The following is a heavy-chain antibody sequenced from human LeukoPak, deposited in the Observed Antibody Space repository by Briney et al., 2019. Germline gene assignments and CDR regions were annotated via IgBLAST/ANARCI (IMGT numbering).Heavy chain of an antibody. Sequence: SETLSLTCTVSGGSISSYYWSWIRQSPGKGLEYIGYIYYSGSTNYNPSLKSRVTISVDTSKNQVSLKLSSVTAADTAVYYCASYGGSTGDSIAIWGQGTVVTVSP. CDR3: ASYGGSTGDSIAI. CDR1: GGSISSYY. D-gene: IGHD4-17*01. V-gene: IGHV4-59*08. CDR2: IYYSGST. J-gene: IGHJ3*02.